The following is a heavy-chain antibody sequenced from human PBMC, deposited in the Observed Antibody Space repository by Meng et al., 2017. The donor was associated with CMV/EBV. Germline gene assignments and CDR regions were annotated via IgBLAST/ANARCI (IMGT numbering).Heavy chain of an antibody. CDR1: GYTFNKHG. CDR2: INLWNGKI. CDR3: AKDLFSPGGNSCFDH. Sequence: ASVNVSCEASGYTFNKHGINWVRQAPGQGLEWMGWINLWNGKIESAQKFQGRITLTTDASTSTVYMELRSLTSDDTAVYYCAKDLFSPGGNSCFDHWGQGTLVTVSS. J-gene: IGHJ4*02. V-gene: IGHV1-18*01. D-gene: IGHD3-16*01.